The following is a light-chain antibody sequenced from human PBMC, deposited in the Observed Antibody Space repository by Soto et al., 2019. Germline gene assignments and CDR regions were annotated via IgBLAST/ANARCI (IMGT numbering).Light chain of an antibody. V-gene: IGKV3-20*01. CDR2: GAS. Sequence: EIVLTQSPGTLSLSPGERATLSCRASQSVSSNNLAWYQQRPGQAPRVVIYGASTRATGIPERFSGSGSGTDFTLTISRLEPEDFAVYYRQQYGRSPFTFGPGTKVDIK. J-gene: IGKJ3*01. CDR3: QQYGRSPFT. CDR1: QSVSSNN.